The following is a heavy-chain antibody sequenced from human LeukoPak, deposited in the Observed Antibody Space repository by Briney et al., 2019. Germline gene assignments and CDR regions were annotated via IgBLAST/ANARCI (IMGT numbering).Heavy chain of an antibody. CDR3: AREHYDRKKGHVRVFAI. Sequence: ASVKVSCKASGYTFTSYYMHWVRQAPGQGLEWMGIINPSGGSTSYAQKFQGRVTMTRDMSTSTVYMELSSLRSEDTAVYYCAREHYDRKKGHVRVFAIWGQGTTVTVSS. CDR2: INPSGGST. CDR1: GYTFTSYY. D-gene: IGHD1-14*01. V-gene: IGHV1-46*01. J-gene: IGHJ3*02.